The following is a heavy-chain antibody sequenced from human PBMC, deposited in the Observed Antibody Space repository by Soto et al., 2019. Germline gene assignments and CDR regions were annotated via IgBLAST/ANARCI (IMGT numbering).Heavy chain of an antibody. CDR3: ARRIDSGYDWDNWFDP. Sequence: ASVKVSCKASGYTFTSYGISWVRQAPGQGLEWMGWISAYNGNTNYAQKLQGRVTMATDTSTSTAYMELRSLRSDDTAVYYCARRIDSGYDWDNWFDPWGQGTLVTVSS. J-gene: IGHJ5*02. CDR2: ISAYNGNT. D-gene: IGHD5-12*01. V-gene: IGHV1-18*04. CDR1: GYTFTSYG.